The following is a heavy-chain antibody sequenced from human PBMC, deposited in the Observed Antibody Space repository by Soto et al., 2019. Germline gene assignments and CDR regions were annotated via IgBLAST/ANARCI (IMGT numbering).Heavy chain of an antibody. V-gene: IGHV3-30-3*01. J-gene: IGHJ2*01. D-gene: IGHD6-19*01. Sequence: GGSLRLSCAASGFTFSSYALHWVRQAPGNGLEWVAVISYDGNNKYYADSVKGRFTISRDNSKNTLYLQMNSLRAEDTAVYYCARGDAPPFRVAAWYFDLWGRGTLVTVSS. CDR1: GFTFSSYA. CDR2: ISYDGNNK. CDR3: ARGDAPPFRVAAWYFDL.